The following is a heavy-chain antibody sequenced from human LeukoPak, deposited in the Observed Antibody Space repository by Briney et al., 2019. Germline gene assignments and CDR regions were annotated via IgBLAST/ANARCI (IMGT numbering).Heavy chain of an antibody. Sequence: PSQTLSLTCTVSGGSISSGDYYWSWIRQPPGKGLEWIGYIYYSGSTYYNPSLKSRVTISVDTPKNQFSLKLSSVTAADTAVFYCARGSAGYDLYYYYYMDVWGKGTTVTVSS. CDR2: IYYSGST. V-gene: IGHV4-30-4*01. CDR1: GGSISSGDYY. J-gene: IGHJ6*03. D-gene: IGHD3-3*01. CDR3: ARGSAGYDLYYYYYMDV.